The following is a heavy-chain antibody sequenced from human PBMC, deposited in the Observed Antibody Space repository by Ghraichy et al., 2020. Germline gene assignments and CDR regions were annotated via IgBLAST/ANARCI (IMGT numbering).Heavy chain of an antibody. Sequence: SETLSLTCTVSGGSISSYYWSWIRQPPGKGLEWIGYIYYSGSTNYNPSLKSRVTISVDTSKNQFSLKLSSVTAADTAVYYCARIGATIFGVVPPHWFDPWGQGTLVTVSS. CDR3: ARIGATIFGVVPPHWFDP. CDR2: IYYSGST. D-gene: IGHD3-3*01. CDR1: GGSISSYY. V-gene: IGHV4-59*01. J-gene: IGHJ5*02.